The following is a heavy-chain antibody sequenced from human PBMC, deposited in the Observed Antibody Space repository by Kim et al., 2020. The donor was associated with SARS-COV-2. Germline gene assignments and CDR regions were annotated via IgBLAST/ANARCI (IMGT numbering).Heavy chain of an antibody. Sequence: GGSLRLSCTASGCIMEDYKIDFVGPRPVQGLEWFSLITWDGVSMYFADSVRGRLTNSRDNSKHSLFLQMHSLTREDTAVYFCGKGGSSSSLDYWGQGALVTVSA. CDR3: GKGGSSSSLDY. V-gene: IGHV3-43*01. CDR2: ITWDGVSM. D-gene: IGHD6-6*01. CDR1: GCIMEDYK. J-gene: IGHJ4*02.